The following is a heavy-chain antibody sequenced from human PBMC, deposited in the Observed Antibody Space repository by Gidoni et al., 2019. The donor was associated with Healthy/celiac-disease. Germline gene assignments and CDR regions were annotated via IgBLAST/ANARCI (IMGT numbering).Heavy chain of an antibody. V-gene: IGHV3-30*18. CDR1: GFTFSSYG. Sequence: QVQLVESGGGVVQPGRSLRLSCAASGFTFSSYGMHWVRQAPGKGLEWVAVISYDGSNKYYADSVKGRFTISRDNSKNTLYLQMNSLRAEDTAVYYCAKDIAAAEAGRTNWFDPWGQGTLVTVSS. CDR3: AKDIAAAEAGRTNWFDP. J-gene: IGHJ5*02. CDR2: ISYDGSNK. D-gene: IGHD6-13*01.